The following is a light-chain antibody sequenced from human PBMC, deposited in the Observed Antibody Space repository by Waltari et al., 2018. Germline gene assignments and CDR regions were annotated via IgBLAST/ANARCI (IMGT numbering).Light chain of an antibody. V-gene: IGKV3-20*01. CDR3: QQYGSSVMYT. CDR1: QRLTNLY. J-gene: IGKJ2*01. CDR2: GAS. Sequence: VLTQSPGTLPLSPGERATLSCRAIQRLTNLYLTCYQQKPRQAPRLLIYGASSRAAGSPDRFSGSGSGTDFTLTISRLEPEDFAVYYCQQYGSSVMYTFGQGTKVEIK.